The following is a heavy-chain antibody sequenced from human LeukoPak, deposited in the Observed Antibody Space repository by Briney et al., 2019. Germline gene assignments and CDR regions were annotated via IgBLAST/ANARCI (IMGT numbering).Heavy chain of an antibody. D-gene: IGHD2-21*01. CDR1: GFTSSSYS. CDR2: ISNSSSYI. CDR3: ALYGSGGDCYSIGGAFDI. J-gene: IGHJ3*02. V-gene: IGHV3-21*04. Sequence: PGGSMRLSCAASGFTSSSYSMNWVRQAPGRGLEWVSSISNSSSYIYYADSVKRRFTITRDNAKNTLYLQMNSLRAEDTAVYYCALYGSGGDCYSIGGAFDIWGQGTMVTVSS.